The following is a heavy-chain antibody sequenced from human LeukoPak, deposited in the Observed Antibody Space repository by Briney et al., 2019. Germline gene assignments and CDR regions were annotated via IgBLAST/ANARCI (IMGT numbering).Heavy chain of an antibody. Sequence: GASVKVSCNASGYTFTGYYMHWVRQAPGQGLEWMGWINPNSGGTNYAQKFQGRVTMTRDTSISTTYMELSHLRSDDTAVYYCARDANRGDYISTHWGQGTLVTVSS. V-gene: IGHV1-2*02. D-gene: IGHD4-17*01. CDR1: GYTFTGYY. CDR2: INPNSGGT. CDR3: ARDANRGDYISTH. J-gene: IGHJ4*02.